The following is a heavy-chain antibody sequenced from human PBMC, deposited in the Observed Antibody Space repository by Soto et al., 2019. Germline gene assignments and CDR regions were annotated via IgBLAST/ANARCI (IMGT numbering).Heavy chain of an antibody. CDR3: ARDRMDTSSSSGTYYFDY. J-gene: IGHJ4*02. D-gene: IGHD6-6*01. Sequence: GGSLRLSCAASGFTFSSYWIHWVRQTPAKGLVWVSRVNSDGSGTTYADSVRGRFTFSRDNAKNTLYLQMNSLGAEDTAVYYCARDRMDTSSSSGTYYFDYWGQGTLVTVSS. CDR2: VNSDGSGT. CDR1: GFTFSSYW. V-gene: IGHV3-74*01.